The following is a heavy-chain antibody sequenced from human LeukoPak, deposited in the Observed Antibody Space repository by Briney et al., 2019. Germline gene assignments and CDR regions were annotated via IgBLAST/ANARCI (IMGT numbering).Heavy chain of an antibody. CDR2: IYTSGST. D-gene: IGHD3-10*01. Sequence: PSETLSLTCTVSGGSISSGSYYWSWIRQPAGKGLEWIGRIYTSGSTNYNPSLKSRVTISVDTSKNQFSLKLSSVTAADTAVYYCVQGSYYNAAFDIWGQGTMVTVSS. V-gene: IGHV4-61*02. J-gene: IGHJ3*02. CDR3: VQGSYYNAAFDI. CDR1: GGSISSGSYY.